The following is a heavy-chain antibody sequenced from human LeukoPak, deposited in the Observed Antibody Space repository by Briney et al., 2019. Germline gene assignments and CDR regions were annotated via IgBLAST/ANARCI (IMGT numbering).Heavy chain of an antibody. V-gene: IGHV3-30*02. CDR3: ARDSGSNYVYNTNVWDY. Sequence: GGSLRLSCAASGFIFTDYGMHWVRQAPGKGLEWLTFIRYDGSDKYYADSVKGRFTISRDNSKNTLYLQMNSLTAEDTAVYYCARDSGSNYVYNTNVWDYWGQGTLVTVSS. CDR1: GFIFTDYG. J-gene: IGHJ4*02. D-gene: IGHD1-26*01. CDR2: IRYDGSDK.